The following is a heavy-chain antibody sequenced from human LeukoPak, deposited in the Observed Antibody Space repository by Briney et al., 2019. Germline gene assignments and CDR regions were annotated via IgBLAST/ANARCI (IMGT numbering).Heavy chain of an antibody. CDR1: GGSITSGNY. J-gene: IGHJ4*02. V-gene: IGHV4-61*01. Sequence: PSETLSLTCAVSGGSITSGNYWSWIRQPPGKGLEWIGYIYYSGSTNYNPSLKSRVTISVDTSKNQFSLKLSSVTAADTAVYYCARGVASSSWGIWGQGTLVTVSS. CDR2: IYYSGST. CDR3: ARGVASSSWGI. D-gene: IGHD6-13*01.